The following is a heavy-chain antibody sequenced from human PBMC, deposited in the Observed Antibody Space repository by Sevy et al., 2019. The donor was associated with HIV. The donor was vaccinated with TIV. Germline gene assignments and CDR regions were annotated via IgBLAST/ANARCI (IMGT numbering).Heavy chain of an antibody. V-gene: IGHV1-24*01. Sequence: ASVKVSCKVSGYTLTQLSMHWVRQAPGKGIEWMGTFDPEDGKTIYAQKFQGRVTMTEDKSTDTAYMQLTSLRSEDTAVFYCAVTKDYYDSSGYPFDYSGLGTLVTVSS. J-gene: IGHJ4*02. CDR1: GYTLTQLS. CDR3: AVTKDYYDSSGYPFDY. CDR2: FDPEDGKT. D-gene: IGHD3-22*01.